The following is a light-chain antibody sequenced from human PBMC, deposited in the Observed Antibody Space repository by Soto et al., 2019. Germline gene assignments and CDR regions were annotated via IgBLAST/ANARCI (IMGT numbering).Light chain of an antibody. J-gene: IGKJ4*01. Sequence: DIQMTQSPSYVSASVGDRVTITYRASQDIRSWLAWYQQKPGKGPKLLIYGASSLQSGVPSRFSGSGSGTDFILTISSLQPEDFATYYCQQANSFPLTFGGGTKVEIK. CDR1: QDIRSW. V-gene: IGKV1D-12*01. CDR3: QQANSFPLT. CDR2: GAS.